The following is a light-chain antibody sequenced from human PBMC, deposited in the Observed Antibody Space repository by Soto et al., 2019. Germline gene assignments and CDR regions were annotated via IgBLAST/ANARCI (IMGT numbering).Light chain of an antibody. Sequence: DIQMTQSPSSLSASVGVRVTITCRASQSSSSYLNWYQQKPGKAPKLLIYAASSLQSGVPSRFSGSGSGTDFTLTISSLQPEDFATYYCQQSYSTPITFGQGTRLEIK. V-gene: IGKV1-39*01. CDR1: QSSSSY. CDR2: AAS. J-gene: IGKJ5*01. CDR3: QQSYSTPIT.